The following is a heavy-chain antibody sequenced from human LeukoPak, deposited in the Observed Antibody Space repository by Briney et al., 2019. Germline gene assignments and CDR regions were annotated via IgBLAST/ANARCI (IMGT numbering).Heavy chain of an antibody. Sequence: SVKVSCKASGGTLSSNAISWVRQAPGQGLEWMGGIIPMFGTANYAQKFQGRVTITADESTSTAYMELSSLRPEDTAVYYCARIEGGTFTYDYWGQGTLVTVSS. J-gene: IGHJ4*02. CDR1: GGTLSSNA. D-gene: IGHD2-15*01. V-gene: IGHV1-69*13. CDR2: IIPMFGTA. CDR3: ARIEGGTFTYDY.